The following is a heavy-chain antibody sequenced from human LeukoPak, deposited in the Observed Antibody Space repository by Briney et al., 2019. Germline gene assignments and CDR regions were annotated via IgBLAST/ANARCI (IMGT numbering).Heavy chain of an antibody. J-gene: IGHJ3*02. V-gene: IGHV5-51*01. Sequence: GESLKISCKGSGYTFSNYWIGWVRQMPGKGLEWMGIIYPTDSNTRYSPSFQGQVTISADKSISTAYLQWSSLKASDTAMYYCARLGSSSASDAFDIWGQGTMVTVSS. CDR2: IYPTDSNT. CDR3: ARLGSSSASDAFDI. D-gene: IGHD6-6*01. CDR1: GYTFSNYW.